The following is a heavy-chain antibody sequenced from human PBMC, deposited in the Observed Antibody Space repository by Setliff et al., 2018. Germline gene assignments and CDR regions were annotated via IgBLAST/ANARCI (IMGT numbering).Heavy chain of an antibody. D-gene: IGHD6-13*01. CDR1: GDSFSGYF. J-gene: IGHJ5*02. V-gene: IGHV4-34*01. CDR2: IDQSGST. CDR3: AGGDFGSRWYVRPWFDP. Sequence: SETLSLTCAVYGDSFSGYFWTWIRQPPGKGLEWIGDIDQSGSTNYNPSLKSRLTISVDTSKNQFSPSLSSVTAADTAVYYCAGGDFGSRWYVRPWFDPWGQGTLVTVSS.